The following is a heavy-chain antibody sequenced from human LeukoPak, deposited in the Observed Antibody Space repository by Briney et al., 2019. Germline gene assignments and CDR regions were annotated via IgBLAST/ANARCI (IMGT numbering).Heavy chain of an antibody. CDR3: ARGPPLLWFGELPYMDV. CDR1: GFTFSSYE. D-gene: IGHD3-10*01. Sequence: GGSLRLSCAASGFTFSSYEMNWVRQAPGKGLEWVSYISSSGSTIYYADSVKGRFTISRDNAKNSLYLQMNSLRAEDTAVYYCARGPPLLWFGELPYMDVWGKGTTVTISS. V-gene: IGHV3-48*03. J-gene: IGHJ6*03. CDR2: ISSSGSTI.